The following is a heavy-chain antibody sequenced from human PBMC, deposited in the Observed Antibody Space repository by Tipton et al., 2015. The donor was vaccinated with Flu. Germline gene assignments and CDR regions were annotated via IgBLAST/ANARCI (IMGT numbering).Heavy chain of an antibody. CDR2: IYTSGST. D-gene: IGHD3-22*01. CDR1: GGSISSSSYY. J-gene: IGHJ3*02. V-gene: IGHV4-61*02. Sequence: TLSLTCTVSGGSISSSSYYWSWIRQPAGKGLEWIGRIYTSGSTNSNPSRKSRVTISVDTSKNQFSLKLSSVTAADTVVYFCARTMMGAVATWGKSTKVTVCS. CDR3: ARTMMGAVAT.